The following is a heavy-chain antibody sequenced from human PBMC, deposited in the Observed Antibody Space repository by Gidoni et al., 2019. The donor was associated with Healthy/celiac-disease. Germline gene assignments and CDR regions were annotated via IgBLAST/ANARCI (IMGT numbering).Heavy chain of an antibody. J-gene: IGHJ4*02. D-gene: IGHD3-3*01. CDR1: GFTFRRYA. CDR2: IRCSGVIT. CDR3: AKDRVLMGIFGVVISYFDY. Sequence: EVQLLESGGGLVQPGGSVRLSCAASGFTFRRYAMSWVRQASGQGLEWVSAIRCSGVITYYADSVTGRFTISRDNSNNTLYLQMHSLRAEDTAVYYCAKDRVLMGIFGVVISYFDYWGQGTLVTVSS. V-gene: IGHV3-23*01.